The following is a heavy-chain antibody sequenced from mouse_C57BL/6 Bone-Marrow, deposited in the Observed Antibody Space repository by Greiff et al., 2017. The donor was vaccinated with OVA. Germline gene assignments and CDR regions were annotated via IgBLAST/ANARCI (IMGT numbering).Heavy chain of an antibody. J-gene: IGHJ4*01. D-gene: IGHD1-1*01. CDR1: GYTFTSYG. V-gene: IGHV1-81*01. CDR2: IYPRSGNT. Sequence: QVQLQQSGAELARPGASVKLSCKASGYTFTSYGISWVKQRTGQGLEWIGEIYPRSGNTYYNEKFTGKATLTADKSSITAYVEPRSLTSEDSAVYCGARCLITTVRAMDYWGQGTSVTVSS. CDR3: ARCLITTVRAMDY.